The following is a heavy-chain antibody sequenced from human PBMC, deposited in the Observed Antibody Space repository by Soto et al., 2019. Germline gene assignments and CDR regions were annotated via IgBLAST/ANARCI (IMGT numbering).Heavy chain of an antibody. CDR3: ARDNRHRVAYGLDV. Sequence: PSETLSLTFTVSGGSISSYYWSWIRQPPGKGLEWIGYIFHSGSANYNPSLSSRVTMSIDTSKNQFSLKLTSVTAADTAVYYCARDNRHRVAYGLDVWGHGTSVTVSS. CDR1: GGSISSYY. CDR2: IFHSGSA. D-gene: IGHD2-15*01. V-gene: IGHV4-59*01. J-gene: IGHJ6*02.